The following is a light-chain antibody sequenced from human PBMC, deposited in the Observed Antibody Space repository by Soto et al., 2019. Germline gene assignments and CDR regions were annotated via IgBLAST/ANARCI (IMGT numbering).Light chain of an antibody. J-gene: IGLJ1*01. CDR1: SSNIGADYD. V-gene: IGLV1-40*01. CDR2: SNN. CDR3: QSYESSLSGFV. Sequence: QSALTQPPSVSGAPGQRVSISCTGSSSNIGADYDVHWYQRLPGTAPKLLIYSNNNRPSGVPDRFSGSKSGTSASLAITGLQAEDEADYYCQSYESSLSGFVFGTGTKLTVL.